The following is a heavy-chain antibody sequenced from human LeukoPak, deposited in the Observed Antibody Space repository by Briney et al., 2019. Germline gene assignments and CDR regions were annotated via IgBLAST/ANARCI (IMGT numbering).Heavy chain of an antibody. V-gene: IGHV4-38-2*02. CDR2: IYYSGST. D-gene: IGHD1-26*01. J-gene: IGHJ4*02. CDR3: ASSLGATLGRFDY. CDR1: GYSISSGYY. Sequence: SETLFLTCTVSGYSISSGYYWGWIRQPPGKGLEWIGYIYYSGSTYYNPSLKSRVTISVDTSKNQFSLKLSSVTAADTAVYYCASSLGATLGRFDYWGQGTLVTVSS.